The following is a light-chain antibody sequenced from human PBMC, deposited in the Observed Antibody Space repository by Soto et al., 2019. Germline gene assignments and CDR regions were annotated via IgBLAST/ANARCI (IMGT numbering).Light chain of an antibody. CDR1: QRVNSGY. J-gene: IGKJ2*01. V-gene: IGKV3-20*01. Sequence: EIVLTQSPDTLYLSPGEGATLSCRASQRVNSGYLAWYQQKPGQAPRLLISGASDRATGVPARVSGSGYGTDFTLTISRLEPEDFAVYYCQQYVNSPVTFGQGTKLQIK. CDR3: QQYVNSPVT. CDR2: GAS.